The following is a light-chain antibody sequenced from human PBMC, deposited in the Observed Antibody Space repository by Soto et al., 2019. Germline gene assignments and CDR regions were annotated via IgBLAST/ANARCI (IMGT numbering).Light chain of an antibody. J-gene: IGKJ2*01. CDR1: HSVRSSY. V-gene: IGKV3-20*01. CDR3: QQYGSSAMYT. CDR2: GAS. Sequence: EIVLTQSPGTLSLSPGERATLSCRASHSVRSSYLAWYQQKPGQAPRLLIYGASSRATGIPDRFSGSGSGTHFTLTISRLETEDFAVYYCQQYGSSAMYTFGQGTKLEIK.